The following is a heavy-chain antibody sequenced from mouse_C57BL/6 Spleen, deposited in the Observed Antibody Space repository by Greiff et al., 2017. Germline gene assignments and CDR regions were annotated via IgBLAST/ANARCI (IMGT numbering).Heavy chain of an antibody. CDR2: IYPGSGNT. CDR3: ARDYGYYYAMDY. Sequence: QVQLQQSGAELVRPGASVKLSCKASGYTFTDYYINWVKQRPGQGLEWIARIYPGSGNTYYNEKFKGKATLTAEKSSSTAYMQLSSLTSEDSAVYFCARDYGYYYAMDYWGQGTSVTVSS. CDR1: GYTFTDYY. V-gene: IGHV1-76*01. J-gene: IGHJ4*01. D-gene: IGHD2-2*01.